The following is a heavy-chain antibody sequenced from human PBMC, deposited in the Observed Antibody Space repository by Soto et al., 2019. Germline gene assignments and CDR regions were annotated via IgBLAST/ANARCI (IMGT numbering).Heavy chain of an antibody. Sequence: QVQLVQSGAEVKKPGSSVKVSCKASGGTFSSYAISWVRQAPGQGLEWMGGIIPIFGTADYAQKFQGRVTITADESPSTAYVELSSLRSADTAVFYCANTPENDYYGMDVWGQGTTVTVSS. CDR3: ANTPENDYYGMDV. V-gene: IGHV1-69*12. J-gene: IGHJ6*02. CDR1: GGTFSSYA. CDR2: IIPIFGTA.